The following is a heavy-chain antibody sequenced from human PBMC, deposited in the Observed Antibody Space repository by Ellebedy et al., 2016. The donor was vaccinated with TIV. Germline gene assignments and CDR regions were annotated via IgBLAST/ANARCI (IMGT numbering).Heavy chain of an antibody. D-gene: IGHD3-10*01. CDR1: GYPFSSYW. Sequence: GESLKISCQGSGYPFSSYWLGWVRQMPGKGLEWVGVIYPGDSDTRYSPSFQGQVTISADKSSDTAYLQRSSLKASDTATYYCVRRGLTMVRGVARRHSGLDVWGQGTTVTVSS. V-gene: IGHV5-51*01. J-gene: IGHJ6*02. CDR3: VRRGLTMVRGVARRHSGLDV. CDR2: IYPGDSDT.